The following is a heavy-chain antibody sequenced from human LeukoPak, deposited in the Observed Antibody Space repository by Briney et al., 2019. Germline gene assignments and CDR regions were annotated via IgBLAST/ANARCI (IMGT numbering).Heavy chain of an antibody. CDR1: GFTFSSYG. CDR3: AKDYTRSWTGRGFDI. D-gene: IGHD6-13*01. CDR2: ISRSGGRT. V-gene: IGHV3-23*01. J-gene: IGHJ3*02. Sequence: GGSLRLSCAASGFTFSSYGMTWVRQAPGKGLEWVSTISRSGGRTYYADSVKGRFSISRDSSKNTLDLQMNSLRDEDTAVYYCAKDYTRSWTGRGFDIWGQGTMVTVSS.